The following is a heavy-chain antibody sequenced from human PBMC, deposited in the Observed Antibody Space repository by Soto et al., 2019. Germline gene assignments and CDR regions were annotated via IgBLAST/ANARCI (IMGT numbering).Heavy chain of an antibody. V-gene: IGHV4-34*01. CDR3: AREGYCSGGSCYSRTLAY. J-gene: IGHJ4*02. Sequence: QVQLQQWGAGLLKPSETLSLTCAVYGGSFSGYYWSWIRQPPGKGLAWIGEINHSGSTNYNPSLTSRVTISVDTSKHQFSRKLSSVTAADTAVYYCAREGYCSGGSCYSRTLAYWGQGTLVTVSS. CDR1: GGSFSGYY. D-gene: IGHD2-15*01. CDR2: INHSGST.